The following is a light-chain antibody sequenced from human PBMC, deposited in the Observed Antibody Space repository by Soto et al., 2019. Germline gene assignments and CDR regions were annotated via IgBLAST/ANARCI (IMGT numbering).Light chain of an antibody. V-gene: IGLV2-14*01. J-gene: IGLJ1*01. CDR1: SSDVGGYNY. CDR2: EVS. Sequence: QAVVTQPASVSGSPGQSITISCTGTSSDVGGYNYVSWYQQLPGKAPKLMIFEVSNRPSGISIRFSGSKSGNTASLTISGLQAEDEADYYCSSYTSSSTRVFGTGTKVTVL. CDR3: SSYTSSSTRV.